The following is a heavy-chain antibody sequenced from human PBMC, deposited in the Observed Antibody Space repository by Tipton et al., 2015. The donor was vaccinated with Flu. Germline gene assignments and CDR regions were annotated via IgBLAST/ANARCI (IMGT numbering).Heavy chain of an antibody. D-gene: IGHD6-19*01. J-gene: IGHJ3*02. CDR2: IYYSGST. V-gene: IGHV4-61*01. CDR3: ARDRPARVSSGWYRAFDI. Sequence: LRLSCTVSGGSVSSGSYYWSWIRQPPGKELEWIGYIYYSGSTNYNPSLKSRVTISVDTSKNQFSLKLSSVTAADTAVYYCARDRPARVSSGWYRAFDIWGQGTMVTVSS. CDR1: GGSVSSGSYY.